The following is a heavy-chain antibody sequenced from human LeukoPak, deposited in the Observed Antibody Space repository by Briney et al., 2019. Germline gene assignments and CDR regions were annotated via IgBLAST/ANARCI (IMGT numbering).Heavy chain of an antibody. J-gene: IGHJ6*03. CDR1: GFTFSTYT. CDR2: ISSGGSLI. Sequence: GESLRLSCAASGFTFSTYTMNWVRQAPGKGLEWVSSISSGGSLIYFADSLKGRFTISRDNAKNSLYLQMNSLRVEDTAVYYCAREEGGTIFGVATTDCYMDVWGKGTTVTVSS. D-gene: IGHD3-3*01. V-gene: IGHV3-21*01. CDR3: AREEGGTIFGVATTDCYMDV.